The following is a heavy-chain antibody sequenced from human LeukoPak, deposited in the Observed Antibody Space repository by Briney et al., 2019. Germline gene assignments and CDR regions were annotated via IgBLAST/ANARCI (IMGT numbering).Heavy chain of an antibody. Sequence: ASVKVSCKASGYTFTSYDINWVRQATGQGLEWMGWRNPKSGNTGYAQKFQGRVTITRNTSISTAYMEVSSLRYEDTAVYYCARRAVDNSYYYYMDVWGKGTTVTVSS. J-gene: IGHJ6*03. CDR3: ARRAVDNSYYYYMDV. V-gene: IGHV1-8*01. CDR1: GYTFTSYD. D-gene: IGHD6-19*01. CDR2: RNPKSGNT.